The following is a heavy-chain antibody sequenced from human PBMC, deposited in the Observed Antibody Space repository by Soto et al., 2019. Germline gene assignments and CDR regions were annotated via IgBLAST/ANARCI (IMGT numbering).Heavy chain of an antibody. J-gene: IGHJ4*02. CDR1: GGTFSSYA. CDR2: IVPIVDTS. CDR3: VRVVAIPGYPDN. Sequence: ASVKPSCTNCGGTFSSYAISWVRQAPGQGLEWMGGIVPIVDTSTYAQKFQGRVTITADESTSTVYMELSSLRSDDTAVYYCVRVVAIPGYPDNWGQGTLVTVSS. D-gene: IGHD5-12*01. V-gene: IGHV1-69*13.